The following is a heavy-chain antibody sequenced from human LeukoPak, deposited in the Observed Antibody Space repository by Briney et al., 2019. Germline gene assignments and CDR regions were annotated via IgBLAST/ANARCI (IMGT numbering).Heavy chain of an antibody. J-gene: IGHJ6*03. CDR1: GGSISSSSYY. Sequence: SETLSLTCTVSGGSISSSSYYWGWIRQPPGKGLEWIGSIYYSGSTYYNPSLKSRVTISVDTSKNQFSLKLSSVTAADTAVYYCARVPLQPAYYYYYMDVWGKGTTVTVSS. D-gene: IGHD5-18*01. CDR3: ARVPLQPAYYYYYMDV. V-gene: IGHV4-39*07. CDR2: IYYSGST.